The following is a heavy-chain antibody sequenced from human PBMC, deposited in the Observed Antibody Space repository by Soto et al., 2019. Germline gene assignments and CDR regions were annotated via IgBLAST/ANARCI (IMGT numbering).Heavy chain of an antibody. CDR2: ISAGGDGT. CDR3: VRGMNPLF. V-gene: IGHV3-23*01. CDR1: GFPFGNYH. J-gene: IGHJ4*01. Sequence: GGSLRLSCEASGFPFGNYHMSWVRQAPGKGLEWVAGISAGGDGTTYADSVKGRFTISRDNSRNALYLQMNSLRADDTAVYFCVRGMNPLFGGQGTLVTVSS.